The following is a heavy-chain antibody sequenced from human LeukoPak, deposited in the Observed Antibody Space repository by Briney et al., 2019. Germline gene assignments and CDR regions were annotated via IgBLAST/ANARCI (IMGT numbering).Heavy chain of an antibody. J-gene: IGHJ4*02. CDR1: GSPFTSYW. CDR3: ARRKYYDILTGYYNFDYFDY. CDR2: IDPSDSYT. V-gene: IGHV5-10-1*01. D-gene: IGHD3-9*01. Sequence: GASLMISCQGSGSPFTSYWISWVRQLPGKGLEWMGRIDPSDSYTNYSPSFQGHVTISADKSISTAYLQWSSLKASDTAMYYCARRKYYDILTGYYNFDYFDYWGQGTLVTVSS.